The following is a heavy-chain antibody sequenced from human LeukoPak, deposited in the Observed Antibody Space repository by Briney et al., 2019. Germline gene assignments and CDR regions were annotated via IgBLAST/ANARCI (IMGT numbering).Heavy chain of an antibody. CDR2: IVVGSGNT. CDR3: AADHCSSTSCYSRNYYYYMDV. CDR1: GFTFTSSA. V-gene: IGHV1-58*02. D-gene: IGHD2-2*02. J-gene: IGHJ6*03. Sequence: GTSVKVSCKASGFTFTSSAMQWVRQARGQRLEWMGWIVVGSGNTNYAQKFQERVTITRDMSTSTAYMELSSLRSEDTAVYYCAADHCSSTSCYSRNYYYYMDVWGKGPRSPSP.